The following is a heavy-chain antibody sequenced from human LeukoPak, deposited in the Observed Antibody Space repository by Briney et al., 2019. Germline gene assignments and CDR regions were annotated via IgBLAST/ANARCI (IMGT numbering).Heavy chain of an antibody. Sequence: ASVKVSCKASGYTFTDYFMHWVRQAPGQGLEWMGWISPNSGGTNYAQKFQFRVTMTTDTSTSTAYMELRSLTSDDTAVYYCARDKAVTTELTQYFHHWGQGTLVTVSS. CDR2: ISPNSGGT. CDR1: GYTFTDYF. D-gene: IGHD4-11*01. CDR3: ARDKAVTTELTQYFHH. V-gene: IGHV1-2*02. J-gene: IGHJ1*01.